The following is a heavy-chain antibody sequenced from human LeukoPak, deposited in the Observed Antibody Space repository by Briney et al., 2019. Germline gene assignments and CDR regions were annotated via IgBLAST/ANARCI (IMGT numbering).Heavy chain of an antibody. CDR2: IIPILGIA. CDR1: GGTFGSYT. J-gene: IGHJ3*02. CDR3: ARDLNGGTDAFDI. D-gene: IGHD4-23*01. Sequence: SVKVSCKASGGTFGSYTISWVRQAPGQGLEWMGRIIPILGIANYAQKFQGRVTITADKSTSTAYMELSSLRSEDTAVYYCARDLNGGTDAFDIWGQGTMVTVSS. V-gene: IGHV1-69*04.